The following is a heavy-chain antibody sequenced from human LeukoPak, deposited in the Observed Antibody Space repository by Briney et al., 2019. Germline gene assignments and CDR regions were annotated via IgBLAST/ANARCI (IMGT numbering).Heavy chain of an antibody. Sequence: PSETLSLTCTVSGGSISSGSYYWSWIRQPAGKGLEWIGRIYTSGSTNYNPSLKSRVTISVDTSKNQFSLKLSSVTAADTAVYYCARGLFFDYWGRGTLVTVSS. V-gene: IGHV4-61*02. CDR1: GGSISSGSYY. J-gene: IGHJ4*02. CDR2: IYTSGST. CDR3: ARGLFFDY.